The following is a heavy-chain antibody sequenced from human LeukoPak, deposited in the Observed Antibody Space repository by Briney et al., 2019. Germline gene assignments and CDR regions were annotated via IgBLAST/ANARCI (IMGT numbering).Heavy chain of an antibody. CDR1: GFTFSSYG. CDR3: ARGPSGYHNT. Sequence: GGSLRLSCVGSGFTFSSYGMNWVRQAPGKGLEWVSSISTSSSYIYYSDSLKGRFTISRDNARDSLYLQMNSLRAEDTAVYYCARGPSGYHNTGGQGTLVTVSS. J-gene: IGHJ4*02. V-gene: IGHV3-21*01. D-gene: IGHD5-12*01. CDR2: ISTSSSYI.